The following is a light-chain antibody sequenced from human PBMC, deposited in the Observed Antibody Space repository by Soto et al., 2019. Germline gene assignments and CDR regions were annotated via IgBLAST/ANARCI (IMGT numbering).Light chain of an antibody. CDR1: QSVDTN. Sequence: EIVMTQSPATLSVSPGGRATLSCRASQSVDTNLAWYQQKPGQAPRLLIYGASTRATGIPARFSRSGSGTEFTLTISSLQSEDFAVYYCQQDNNWPLFGQGTRLEIK. V-gene: IGKV3-15*01. CDR3: QQDNNWPL. J-gene: IGKJ5*01. CDR2: GAS.